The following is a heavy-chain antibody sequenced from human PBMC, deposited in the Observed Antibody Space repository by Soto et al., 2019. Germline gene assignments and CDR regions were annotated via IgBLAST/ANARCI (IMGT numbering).Heavy chain of an antibody. CDR1: GYTFTAYA. D-gene: IGHD3-16*02. Sequence: QVQLVQSGAEEKKPGASVKVSCKASGYTFTAYAMHWVRQAPGQRLEWMGWINAGNGNTRYSQKFQTRVTITSDTSASTAHMELSSLRFEDTAVYYWARSAISPFGGLIGPFDYWGQGNLVAVSS. J-gene: IGHJ4*02. V-gene: IGHV1-3*05. CDR3: ARSAISPFGGLIGPFDY. CDR2: INAGNGNT.